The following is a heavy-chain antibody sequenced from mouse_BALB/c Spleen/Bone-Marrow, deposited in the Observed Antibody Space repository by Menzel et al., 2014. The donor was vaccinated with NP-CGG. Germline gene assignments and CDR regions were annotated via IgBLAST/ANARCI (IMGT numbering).Heavy chain of an antibody. CDR3: ASPYGNYDAMDY. J-gene: IGHJ4*01. D-gene: IGHD2-1*01. CDR1: GYTFTSYW. Sequence: VQLQESGAELARPGASVKLSCKASGYTFTSYWMQWVKQRPGQGLEWIGAIYPGDGDTRCTQKFRGKATLTADKSSNTAYMQLSSLTSEDSAVYFCASPYGNYDAMDYWGQGTSVTVSS. CDR2: IYPGDGDT. V-gene: IGHV1-87*01.